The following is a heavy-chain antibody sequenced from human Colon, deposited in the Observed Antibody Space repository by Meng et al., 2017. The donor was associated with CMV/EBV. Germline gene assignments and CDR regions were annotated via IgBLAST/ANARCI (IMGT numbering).Heavy chain of an antibody. CDR3: ARVGGSYRTSTYPPPGNWFDP. Sequence: SETLSLTCTVSGGSISTSDYYWNWIRQPPGKGLEWIGSIYYSGNTYYNPSLKSRVTISVDTSKNQLSLEMTSMTAADTAVYYCARVGGSYRTSTYPPPGNWFDPWGKGALVTVSS. CDR1: GGSISTSDYY. V-gene: IGHV4-39*07. D-gene: IGHD3-16*01. CDR2: IYYSGNT. J-gene: IGHJ5*02.